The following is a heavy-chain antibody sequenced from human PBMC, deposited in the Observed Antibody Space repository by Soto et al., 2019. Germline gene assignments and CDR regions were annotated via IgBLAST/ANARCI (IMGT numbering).Heavy chain of an antibody. Sequence: GGSLRLSCAASGFTFSSYWMHWVRQAPGKGLVWVSRINSDGSSTSYADSVKGRFTISRDNAKNTLYLQMNSLRAEDTAVYYCAREFRDYYYGMDVWGQGTTVTVSS. CDR3: AREFRDYYYGMDV. J-gene: IGHJ6*02. V-gene: IGHV3-74*01. D-gene: IGHD3-10*01. CDR1: GFTFSSYW. CDR2: INSDGSST.